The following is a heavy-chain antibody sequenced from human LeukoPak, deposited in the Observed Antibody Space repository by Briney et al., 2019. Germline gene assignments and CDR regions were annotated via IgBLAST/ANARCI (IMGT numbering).Heavy chain of an antibody. CDR3: ARRGLEPAWAAFDI. CDR1: GGSISSSSYY. J-gene: IGHJ3*02. Sequence: SETLSLTCTVSGGSISSSSYYWSWIRQPPGKGLEWIGEINHSGSTNYNPSLKSRVAISVDTSKNQFSLKLSSVTAADTAVYYCARRGLEPAWAAFDIWGQGTMVTVSS. CDR2: INHSGST. V-gene: IGHV4-39*07. D-gene: IGHD1-1*01.